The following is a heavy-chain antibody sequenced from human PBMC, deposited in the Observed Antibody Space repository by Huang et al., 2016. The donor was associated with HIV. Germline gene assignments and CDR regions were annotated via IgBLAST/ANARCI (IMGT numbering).Heavy chain of an antibody. D-gene: IGHD2-21*01. CDR2: FAPEHGET. Sequence: QLVQSGAEVKKPGASVKVSCKVSGYTLTELSIHWVRQTPGKGLEWMGGFAPEHGETIYAQNFQGKVTMTEDTSTDTAYMELHSLRPEDTAVYYCAAVYDTYYDIWGQGTMVIASS. J-gene: IGHJ3*02. CDR1: GYTLTELS. V-gene: IGHV1-24*01. CDR3: AAVYDTYYDI.